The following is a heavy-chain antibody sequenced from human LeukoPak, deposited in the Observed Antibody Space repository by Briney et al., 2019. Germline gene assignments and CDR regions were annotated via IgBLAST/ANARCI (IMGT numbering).Heavy chain of an antibody. CDR2: IYYSGST. J-gene: IGHJ4*02. V-gene: IGHV4-59*01. D-gene: IGHD2-2*01. Sequence: SENLSLTCTVSGGSISSNYWSWIRQPPGQGLEWIGYIYYSGSTNYNPALTSRVTISVDTAKNQFSLKLSSVTAADTAVYYCEGLTNYQLPPRFDYWGQGTLVTVSS. CDR3: EGLTNYQLPPRFDY. CDR1: GGSISSNY.